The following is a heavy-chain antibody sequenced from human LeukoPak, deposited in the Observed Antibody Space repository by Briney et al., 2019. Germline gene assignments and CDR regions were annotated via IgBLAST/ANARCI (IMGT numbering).Heavy chain of an antibody. CDR3: ARLEYMVRGVIY. D-gene: IGHD3-10*01. CDR1: GGSISSSSYY. V-gene: IGHV4-39*01. J-gene: IGHJ4*02. CDR2: IYYSGST. Sequence: SETLSLTCTVSGGSISSSSYYWGWIRQPPGKGLEWIGSIYYSGSTYYNPSLKSRVTISVDTSKSQFSLELSSVTASDTAVYYCARLEYMVRGVIYWGQGTLVTVSS.